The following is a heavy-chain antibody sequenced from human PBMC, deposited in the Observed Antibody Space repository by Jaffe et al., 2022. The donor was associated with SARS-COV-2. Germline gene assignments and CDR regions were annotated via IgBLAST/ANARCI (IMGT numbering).Heavy chain of an antibody. CDR2: ISSTGTYI. D-gene: IGHD2-2*03. J-gene: IGHJ4*02. Sequence: EVQVVESGGGLVKPGGSLRLSCAASGFTFSSYAMNWVRQAPGKGLEWVSSISSTGTYIHYADSVKGRFTISRDNAQNSLYLQMNSLRAEDTAVYYCARDSGYCSNTDCRATIDYWGQGTLVTVSS. V-gene: IGHV3-21*01. CDR1: GFTFSSYA. CDR3: ARDSGYCSNTDCRATIDY.